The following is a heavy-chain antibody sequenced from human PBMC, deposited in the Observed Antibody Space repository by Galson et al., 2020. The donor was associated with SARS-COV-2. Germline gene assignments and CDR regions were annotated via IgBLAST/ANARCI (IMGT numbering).Heavy chain of an antibody. V-gene: IGHV3-30-3*01. Sequence: GGSLRLSCTASGFSFDNYFMHWVRQTPGKGLEWVAMISSDGSRGEYADSVQGRFRINRDNYERTISLNLDRLRVEDTAVYYCARDDSVYCNSLSCYSLQRGSGMDVWGQGTTVTVS. D-gene: IGHD3-22*01. CDR3: ARDDSVYCNSLSCYSLQRGSGMDV. CDR1: GFSFDNYF. CDR2: ISSDGSRG. J-gene: IGHJ6*02.